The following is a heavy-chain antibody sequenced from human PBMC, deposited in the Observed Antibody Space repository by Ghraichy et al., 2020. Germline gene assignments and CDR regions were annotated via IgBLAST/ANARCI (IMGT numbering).Heavy chain of an antibody. D-gene: IGHD6-13*01. CDR2: ISGSGGST. V-gene: IGHV3-23*01. CDR1: GFTFSSYA. CDR3: AKDEFDSSSWYNYYYYYGMDV. Sequence: GESLNISCAASGFTFSSYAMSWVRQAPGKGLEWVSAISGSGGSTYYADSVKGRFTISRDNSKNTVYLQMNSLRAEDTAVYYCAKDEFDSSSWYNYYYYYGMDVWGQGTTVTVSS. J-gene: IGHJ6*02.